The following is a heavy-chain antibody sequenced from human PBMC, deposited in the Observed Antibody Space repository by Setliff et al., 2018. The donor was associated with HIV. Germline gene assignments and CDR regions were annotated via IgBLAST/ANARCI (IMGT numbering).Heavy chain of an antibody. V-gene: IGHV4-34*01. CDR3: ARASRVRAHHDYSNYKGWFDP. Sequence: SETLSLTCAVYGGSFSGYFWSWIRQPPQKSLEWIGEINHSGDTNYNPSLKSRVTISVDTSKNQFSLKLSSVTAADTAVYYCARASRVRAHHDYSNYKGWFDPWGQGTLVTVSS. CDR2: INHSGDT. CDR1: GGSFSGYF. J-gene: IGHJ5*02. D-gene: IGHD4-4*01.